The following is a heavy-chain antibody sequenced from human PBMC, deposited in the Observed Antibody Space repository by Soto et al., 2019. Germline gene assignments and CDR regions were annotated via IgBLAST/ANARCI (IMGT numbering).Heavy chain of an antibody. CDR1: GFTFSSYS. Sequence: VQLVESGGGLVQPGGSLRLSCAASGFTFSSYSMNWVRQAPGKGLEWVSYISSSSSTIYYADSVKGRFTISRDNAKNSLYLQMNSLRAEDTAVYYCARTDAFDIWGQGTMVTVSS. J-gene: IGHJ3*02. V-gene: IGHV3-48*01. CDR2: ISSSSSTI. CDR3: ARTDAFDI.